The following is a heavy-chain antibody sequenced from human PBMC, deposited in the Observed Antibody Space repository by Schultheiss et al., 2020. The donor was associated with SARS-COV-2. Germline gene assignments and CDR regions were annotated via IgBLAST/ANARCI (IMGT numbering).Heavy chain of an antibody. CDR3: AKEVNHYYYFAMDV. V-gene: IGHV3-21*04. CDR1: GFTFSSYS. J-gene: IGHJ6*02. CDR2: ISSSSSYI. Sequence: GGSLRLSCAASGFTFSSYSMNWVRQAPGKGLEWVSSISSSSSYIYYADSMKGRFTMSRDNSKNTLYLQMNSLRAEDTAVYYCAKEVNHYYYFAMDVWGQGTTVTVSS.